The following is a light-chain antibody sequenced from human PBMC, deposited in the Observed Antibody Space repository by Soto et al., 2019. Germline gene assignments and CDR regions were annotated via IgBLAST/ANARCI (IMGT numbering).Light chain of an antibody. V-gene: IGKV1-5*01. CDR3: QQYNSYSGT. CDR2: DAS. Sequence: DIQMTQSPSTLSASVGDRVTITCRASQSISNMLAWYQQKPGKAPKVVIYDASSLESGVPSRFSGSGSGTEFTLTISSLQPDDFATYYCQQYNSYSGTFGQGTKVDIK. CDR1: QSISNM. J-gene: IGKJ1*01.